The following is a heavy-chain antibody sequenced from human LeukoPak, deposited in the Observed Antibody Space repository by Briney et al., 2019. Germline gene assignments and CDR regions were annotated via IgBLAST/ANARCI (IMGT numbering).Heavy chain of an antibody. Sequence: GGSLRLSCAASGFTFSSYEMNWVRQAPGKGLEWVSYISSSGSTIYYADSVKGRFTISRDNAKNSLYLQMNSLRAEDTAVYYCARDRGDGYNYDAFDIWGQGTMVTVSS. V-gene: IGHV3-48*03. D-gene: IGHD5-24*01. CDR1: GFTFSSYE. CDR3: ARDRGDGYNYDAFDI. CDR2: ISSSGSTI. J-gene: IGHJ3*02.